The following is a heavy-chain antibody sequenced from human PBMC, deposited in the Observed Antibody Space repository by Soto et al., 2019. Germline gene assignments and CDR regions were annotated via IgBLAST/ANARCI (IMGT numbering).Heavy chain of an antibody. J-gene: IGHJ3*02. V-gene: IGHV1-46*01. Sequence: QVQLVQSGAEVKKPGASVKVSCKASGYSFITSYHMHWVRQAPGQGLEWMGIINPTGSMTRYSHKFQGRLTMTRDTSTATDYMELSNLTSEDTAVYFCARDTGYDHDAFDIWGQGTRVTVSS. CDR1: GYSFITSYH. D-gene: IGHD5-12*01. CDR2: INPTGSMT. CDR3: ARDTGYDHDAFDI.